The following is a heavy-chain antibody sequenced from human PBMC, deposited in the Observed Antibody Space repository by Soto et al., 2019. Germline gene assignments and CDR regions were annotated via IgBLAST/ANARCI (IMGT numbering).Heavy chain of an antibody. CDR3: AIDQRYYYGSGIGWFDP. D-gene: IGHD3-10*01. CDR1: GFTFSSYG. Sequence: QVQLVESGGGVVQPGRSLRLSCAASGFTFSSYGMHWVRQAPGKGLEWVAVIWYDGSNKYYADSVKGRFTISRDNSKNTLYLQMNSLRAEDTAVYYCAIDQRYYYGSGIGWFDPWGQGTLVTVSS. V-gene: IGHV3-33*01. CDR2: IWYDGSNK. J-gene: IGHJ5*02.